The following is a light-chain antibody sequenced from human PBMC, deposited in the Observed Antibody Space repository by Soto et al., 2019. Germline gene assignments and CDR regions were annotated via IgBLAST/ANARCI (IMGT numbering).Light chain of an antibody. J-gene: IGLJ2*01. V-gene: IGLV2-14*03. CDR1: SSDVGGYNS. CDR2: DVS. CDR3: SSFTISSTLVV. Sequence: QSALTQPASVSGSPGQSITISCTGTSSDVGGYNSVSWYQHHPGKAPKLMIYDVSNRPSGISNRFSGSKSGSTASLTISGLQAEDEADYYGSSFTISSTLVVFGGGTKLTVL.